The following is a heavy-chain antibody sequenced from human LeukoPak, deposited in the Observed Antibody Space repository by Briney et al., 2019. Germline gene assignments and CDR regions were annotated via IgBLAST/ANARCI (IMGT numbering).Heavy chain of an antibody. V-gene: IGHV4-39*07. CDR1: GGSISSSSYY. D-gene: IGHD2-15*01. CDR3: AGSIVVVVAATRDAFDI. CDR2: IYYSGST. Sequence: SETLSLTCTVSGGSISSSSYYWGWIRQPPGKGLEWIGSIYYSGSTYYNPSLKSRVTISVDTSKNQFSLKLSSVTAADTAVYYCAGSIVVVVAATRDAFDIWGQGTMVTVSS. J-gene: IGHJ3*02.